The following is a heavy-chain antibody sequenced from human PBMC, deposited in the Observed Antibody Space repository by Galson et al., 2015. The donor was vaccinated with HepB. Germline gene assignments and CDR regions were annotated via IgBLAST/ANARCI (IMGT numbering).Heavy chain of an antibody. CDR1: GFTFNNYA. V-gene: IGHV3-23*01. J-gene: IGHJ3*02. CDR2: ISGSGGTT. CDR3: AKDPYDYSNSADAFEI. D-gene: IGHD4-11*01. Sequence: SLRLSCAASGFTFNNYAMSWVRQAPGKGLEWVSGISGSGGTTHYADSVKGRFTISRDNSKNTLYLQMNSLRAEDTAVYYCAKDPYDYSNSADAFEIWGQGTMVTVSS.